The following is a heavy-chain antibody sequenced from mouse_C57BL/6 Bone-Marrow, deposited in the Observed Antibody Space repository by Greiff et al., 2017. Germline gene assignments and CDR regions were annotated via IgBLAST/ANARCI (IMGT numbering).Heavy chain of an antibody. CDR2: IYPGGGYT. Sequence: QVQLQQSGAELVRPGTSVKMSCKASGYTFTNYWIGWAKQRPGHGLEWIGDIYPGGGYTNYNEKFKGKATLTADKSSSTASMQFSSLTSEDSAIYYCARHSNYGYAMDYWGQGTSVTVSS. CDR1: GYTFTNYW. CDR3: ARHSNYGYAMDY. J-gene: IGHJ4*01. V-gene: IGHV1-63*01. D-gene: IGHD2-5*01.